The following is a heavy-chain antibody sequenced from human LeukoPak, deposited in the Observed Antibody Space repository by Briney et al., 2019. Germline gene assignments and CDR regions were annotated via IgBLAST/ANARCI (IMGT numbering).Heavy chain of an antibody. Sequence: SETLSLTCAVYGGSFSGYYWSWIRQPPGKGLGWIGEINHSGSTNYNPSLKSRVTISVDTSKNQFSLKLSSVTAADTAVYYCARGVLSFRDSHYYYYMDVWGKGTTVTVSS. V-gene: IGHV4-34*01. CDR1: GGSFSGYY. CDR3: ARGVLSFRDSHYYYYMDV. CDR2: INHSGST. J-gene: IGHJ6*03. D-gene: IGHD3-16*02.